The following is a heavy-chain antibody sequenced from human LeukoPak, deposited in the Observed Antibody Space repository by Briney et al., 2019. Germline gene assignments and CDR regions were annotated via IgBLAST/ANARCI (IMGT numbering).Heavy chain of an antibody. CDR3: ARVGYCTKGVCMNYDY. Sequence: ASVKVSCKASGYMFTAPYIHWMRQAPGQGLEWMGWINPNSGGTIYAQTFQGRITVTRDTSTSTAYMEVSGVRDDDTAVYYCARVGYCTKGVCMNYDYWGQGTLVTVSS. J-gene: IGHJ4*02. D-gene: IGHD2-8*01. CDR1: GYMFTAPY. CDR2: INPNSGGT. V-gene: IGHV1-2*02.